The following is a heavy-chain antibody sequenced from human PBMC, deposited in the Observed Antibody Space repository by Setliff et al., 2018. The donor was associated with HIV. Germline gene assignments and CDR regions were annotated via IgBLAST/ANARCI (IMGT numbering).Heavy chain of an antibody. J-gene: IGHJ4*02. CDR1: GDSVSSGAYY. D-gene: IGHD3-16*02. CDR3: AREGDYDYVWGSYRI. V-gene: IGHV4-31*03. Sequence: PSETLSLTCTVSGDSVSSGAYYWSWIRQLPGKGLEYIGYISYRGTTYYNPSLKNRVTISLDKSENQFSLKLSSVTAADTAVYYCAREGDYDYVWGSYRIWGQGTLVTVSS. CDR2: ISYRGTT.